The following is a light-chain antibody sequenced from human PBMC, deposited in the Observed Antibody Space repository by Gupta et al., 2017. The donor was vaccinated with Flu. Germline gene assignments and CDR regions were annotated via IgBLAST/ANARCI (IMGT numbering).Light chain of an antibody. CDR1: SGDADIFDL. J-gene: IGLJ3*02. CDR3: CSYGRGDTWV. Sequence: QSALTQPAPVSGSPGQSITLSCSLASGDADIFDLVSWYQQHPGKAPKLIVYEFNKRPSGISSRFFDSKSGNAASLTXSXLQVEAXADYYCCSYGRGDTWVFGGGTKVTVL. V-gene: IGLV2-23*02. CDR2: EFN.